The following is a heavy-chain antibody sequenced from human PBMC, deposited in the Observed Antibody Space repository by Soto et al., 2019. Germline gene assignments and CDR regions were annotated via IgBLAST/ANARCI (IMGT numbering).Heavy chain of an antibody. D-gene: IGHD6-19*01. J-gene: IGHJ4*02. Sequence: GGSLRLSCAASGFTFSTYGMHWVRQAPGKGLEWVAVISFDGSYKYYADSVKGRFTISRDNSKNTLYLQMNSLRAEDTAVYYCAKEYSSGWHSFDYWGQGTLVTVSS. CDR1: GFTFSTYG. CDR3: AKEYSSGWHSFDY. CDR2: ISFDGSYK. V-gene: IGHV3-30*18.